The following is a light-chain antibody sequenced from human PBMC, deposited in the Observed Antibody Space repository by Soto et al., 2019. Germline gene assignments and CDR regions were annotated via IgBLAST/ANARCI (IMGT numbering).Light chain of an antibody. Sequence: EVVLTQTPDTLSLSPVYTSALACRASQSVDRYLAWYQQKVGQAPRLLIYDAYTRATGVGARFTGSGSATDFSLTITSLEPEDFAVYYCQQRGKWPSTFGPGTKVDI. CDR3: QQRGKWPST. V-gene: IGKV3-11*01. J-gene: IGKJ2*02. CDR2: DAY. CDR1: QSVDRY.